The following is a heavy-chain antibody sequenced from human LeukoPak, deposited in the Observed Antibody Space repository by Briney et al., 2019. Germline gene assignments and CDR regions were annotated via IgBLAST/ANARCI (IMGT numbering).Heavy chain of an antibody. CDR3: GRGDSGLTSVDI. CDR1: SVSRSGSP. CDR2: ISSSGGDT. D-gene: IGHD3-10*01. Sequence: GGSLSFSCAAYSVSRSGSPLSWVRQAPGKGLEWVSCISSSGGDTPYADSVKGRFTISRDNSKNTLYLQMNSMRAEDTTVYYCGRGDSGLTSVDIWGERTLVTVSS. V-gene: IGHV3-23*01. J-gene: IGHJ4*02.